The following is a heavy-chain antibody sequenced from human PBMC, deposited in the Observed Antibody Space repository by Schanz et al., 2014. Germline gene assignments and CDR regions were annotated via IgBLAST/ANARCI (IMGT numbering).Heavy chain of an antibody. J-gene: IGHJ6*03. V-gene: IGHV3-64*01. Sequence: EVQLVESGGGLVQPGGSLRLSCAASGFTFSTSTMHWVRQAPGKGLEYVSSISSKGDMTFYGNSVKGRFTISRDNSKNTLDLQLGSLSAEDTAVYYCAKGPYYYYYMDVWGNGTTVTVSS. CDR3: AKGPYYYYYMDV. CDR2: ISSKGDMT. CDR1: GFTFSTST.